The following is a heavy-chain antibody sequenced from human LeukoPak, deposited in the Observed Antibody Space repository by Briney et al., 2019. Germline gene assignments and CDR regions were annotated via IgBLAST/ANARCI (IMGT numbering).Heavy chain of an antibody. J-gene: IGHJ4*02. D-gene: IGHD3-3*01. CDR2: ISGSGGST. CDR1: GFTVSGNY. Sequence: GGSLRLSCAASGFTVSGNYMSWVRQAPGKGLEWVSAISGSGGSTYYADSVKGRFTISRDNSKNTLYLQMNSLRAEDTAVYYCAKGRLRFLEWSVDYWGQGTLVTVSS. V-gene: IGHV3-23*01. CDR3: AKGRLRFLEWSVDY.